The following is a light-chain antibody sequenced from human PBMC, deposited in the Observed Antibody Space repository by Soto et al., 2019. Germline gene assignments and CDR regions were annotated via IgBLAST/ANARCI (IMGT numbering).Light chain of an antibody. V-gene: IGKV1-5*03. CDR2: GAS. CDR3: QQYSRLWS. J-gene: IGKJ1*01. Sequence: DIQMTQSPSSLSASVGDRVTITFRASESISTWLAWYQQKPGKAPKLLIYGASSLESGVPPRFSGDGSGTEFTLTISSLQRDDFGTYYCQQYSRLWSFGQGTKVDIK. CDR1: ESISTW.